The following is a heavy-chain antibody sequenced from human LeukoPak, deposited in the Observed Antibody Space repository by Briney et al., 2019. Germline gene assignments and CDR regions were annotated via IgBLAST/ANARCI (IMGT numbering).Heavy chain of an antibody. CDR1: GFTFSSYS. D-gene: IGHD6-13*01. CDR3: AKRPPYGSSWYDEIGYYYYMDV. Sequence: PGGSLRLSCAASGFTFSSYSMNWVRQAPGKGLEWVSAISGSGGSTYYADSVKGRFTISRDNSKNTLYLQMNSLRAEDTAVYYCAKRPPYGSSWYDEIGYYYYMDVWGSGTTVTVSS. J-gene: IGHJ6*03. CDR2: ISGSGGST. V-gene: IGHV3-23*01.